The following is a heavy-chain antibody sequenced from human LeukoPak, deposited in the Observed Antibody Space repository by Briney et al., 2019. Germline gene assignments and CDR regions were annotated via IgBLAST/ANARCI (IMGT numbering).Heavy chain of an antibody. V-gene: IGHV3-23*01. Sequence: GGSLRLSCAAFEFTFSSYAMSWVRQAPGKGLEWVSAISGSGGSTYYADSVKGRFTISRDNSKNTLYLQMNSLRAEDTAVYYCAKGDIVVVPAAITFTYWGQGTLVTVSS. J-gene: IGHJ4*02. CDR3: AKGDIVVVPAAITFTY. D-gene: IGHD2-2*01. CDR2: ISGSGGST. CDR1: EFTFSSYA.